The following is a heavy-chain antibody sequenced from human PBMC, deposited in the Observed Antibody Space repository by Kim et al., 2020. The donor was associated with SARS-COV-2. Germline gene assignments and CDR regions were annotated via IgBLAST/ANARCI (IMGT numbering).Heavy chain of an antibody. D-gene: IGHD3-3*01. CDR3: AIYYDFWSGYYREYGGDY. Sequence: SVKVSCKASGGTFSSYAISWVRQAPGQGLEWMGGIIPIFGTANYAQKFQGRVTITADESTSTAYMELSSLRSEDTAVYYCAIYYDFWSGYYREYGGDYWGQGTLVTVSS. J-gene: IGHJ4*02. CDR2: IIPIFGTA. CDR1: GGTFSSYA. V-gene: IGHV1-69*13.